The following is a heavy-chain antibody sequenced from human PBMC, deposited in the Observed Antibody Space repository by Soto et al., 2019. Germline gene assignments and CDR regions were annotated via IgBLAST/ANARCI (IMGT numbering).Heavy chain of an antibody. Sequence: QVQLVESGGGVVQPGRSLRLSCAASGFTFSSYGMHWVRQAPGKGLEWVAVIWDDGSNKYYADSVKGRFTISRDNSKHPLDLQMNSLRAEDTAVYYCARATVTLLGYMDVWGKGTTVAVSS. D-gene: IGHD4-4*01. CDR3: ARATVTLLGYMDV. J-gene: IGHJ6*03. CDR1: GFTFSSYG. CDR2: IWDDGSNK. V-gene: IGHV3-33*01.